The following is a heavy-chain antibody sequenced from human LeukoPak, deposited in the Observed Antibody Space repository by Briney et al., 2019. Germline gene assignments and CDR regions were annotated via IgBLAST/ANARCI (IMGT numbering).Heavy chain of an antibody. CDR3: ARDYGSGSHGGFDY. CDR2: IIPIFGTA. J-gene: IGHJ4*02. CDR1: GGTFSSYA. V-gene: IGHV1-69*13. Sequence: GASVKVSCKASGGTFSSYAISWVRQAPGQGLEWMGGIIPIFGTANYAQKFQGRVTITADESTSTAYMELSSLRSEDTAVYYCARDYGSGSHGGFDYWGQGTLVTVSS. D-gene: IGHD3-10*01.